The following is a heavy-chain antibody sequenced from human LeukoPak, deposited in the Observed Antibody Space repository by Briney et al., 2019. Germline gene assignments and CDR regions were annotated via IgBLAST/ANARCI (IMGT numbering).Heavy chain of an antibody. CDR3: ARQNRGYYDSSGYLDY. CDR2: IYYSGST. V-gene: IGHV4-59*08. Sequence: SETLSLTCTVSGGSISSYYWSWIRQPPGKGLEWIGYIYYSGSTNYNPSLKSRVTISVDTSKNQFSLKLSSVTAADTAVYYCARQNRGYYDSSGYLDYWGQGTLVTVSS. D-gene: IGHD3-22*01. CDR1: GGSISSYY. J-gene: IGHJ4*02.